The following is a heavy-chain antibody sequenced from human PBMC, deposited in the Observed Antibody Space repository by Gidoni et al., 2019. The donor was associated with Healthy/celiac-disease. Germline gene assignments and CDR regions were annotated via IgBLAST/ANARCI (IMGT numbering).Heavy chain of an antibody. D-gene: IGHD2-21*02. CDR1: GFTFRSYS. J-gene: IGHJ3*02. V-gene: IGHV3-48*04. CDR2: ISSSSSTI. CDR3: ARDPYCGGDCYDAFDI. Sequence: EVQLVESGGGLVQPGGSLRLSGPASGFTFRSYSMNWVRQAPGKGLEWVSYISSSSSTIYYADSVKGRFTISRDNAKNSLYLQMNSLRAEDTAVYYCARDPYCGGDCYDAFDIWGQGTMVTVSS.